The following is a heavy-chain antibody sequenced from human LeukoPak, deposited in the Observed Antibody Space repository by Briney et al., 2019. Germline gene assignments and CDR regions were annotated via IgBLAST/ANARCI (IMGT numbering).Heavy chain of an antibody. CDR3: AKRLAFVVVPAAPLDY. CDR2: ISSSGGST. J-gene: IGHJ4*02. D-gene: IGHD2-2*01. V-gene: IGHV3-23*01. Sequence: QPGRSLRLSCAASGFTFGCYAMSSGRQAPGKGLEWVSVISSSGGSTSYADSVKGRFTISRDNSKNALYLQMNSLRAEDTAVYYCAKRLAFVVVPAAPLDYWGQGTLVTVSS. CDR1: GFTFGCYA.